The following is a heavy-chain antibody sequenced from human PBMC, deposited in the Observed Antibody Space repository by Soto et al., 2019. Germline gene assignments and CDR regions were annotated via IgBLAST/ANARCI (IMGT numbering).Heavy chain of an antibody. CDR2: IYYSGST. V-gene: IGHV4-39*01. J-gene: IGHJ3*02. CDR1: GGSISSSSYY. CDR3: AKIPYYYDSSGRFWRVFDI. D-gene: IGHD3-22*01. Sequence: PSETLSLTCTVSGGSISSSSYYWCWIRHPPGKGLEWIGSIYYSGSTYYNPSLKSRVTISVDTSKNQFSLKLSSVTAADTAVYYCAKIPYYYDSSGRFWRVFDIWGQGTMVTVSS.